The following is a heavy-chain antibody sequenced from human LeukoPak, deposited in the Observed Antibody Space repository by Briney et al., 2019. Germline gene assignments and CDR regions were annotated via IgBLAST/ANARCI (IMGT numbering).Heavy chain of an antibody. D-gene: IGHD1-26*01. J-gene: IGHJ6*02. V-gene: IGHV3-30*03. Sequence: GGSLRLSCAASGFTFSSYAMSWVRQAPGKGLEWVAVISYDGSNKYYADSVKGRFTISRDNSKNTLYLQMNSLRAEDTAVYYCATAGATTNYYYGMDVWGQGTTVTVSS. CDR2: ISYDGSNK. CDR3: ATAGATTNYYYGMDV. CDR1: GFTFSSYA.